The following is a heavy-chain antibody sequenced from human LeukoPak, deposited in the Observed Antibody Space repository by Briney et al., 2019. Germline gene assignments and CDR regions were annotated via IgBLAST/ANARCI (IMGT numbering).Heavy chain of an antibody. Sequence: GGSPRLSCAASGFTFSSYAMHWVRQAPGKGLEWVAVISYDGRNKYYADSVRGRFTISRDNAKNSLYLQMNSLRAEDTAIYYCARGSGSGWYEFDYWGQGTLVTVSS. CDR2: ISYDGRNK. CDR1: GFTFSSYA. V-gene: IGHV3-30*04. D-gene: IGHD6-19*01. CDR3: ARGSGSGWYEFDY. J-gene: IGHJ4*02.